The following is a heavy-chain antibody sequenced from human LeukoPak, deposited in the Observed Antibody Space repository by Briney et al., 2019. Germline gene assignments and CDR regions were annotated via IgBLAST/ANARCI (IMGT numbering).Heavy chain of an antibody. CDR1: GYTFISYA. D-gene: IGHD3-22*01. V-gene: IGHV1-3*04. CDR3: ASFSGSTYYYAFDY. J-gene: IGHJ4*02. Sequence: GASVKVSCKASGYTFISYAMHWVRQAPGQRLEWMGWINTGNGNTKYSQKFQGRVTITRDTSASKAYMELSSLRSEDTAVYYCASFSGSTYYYAFDYWGQGILVTVSS. CDR2: INTGNGNT.